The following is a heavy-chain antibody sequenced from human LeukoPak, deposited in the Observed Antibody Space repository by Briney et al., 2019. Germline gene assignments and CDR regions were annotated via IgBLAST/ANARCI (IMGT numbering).Heavy chain of an antibody. CDR1: GFTFDDYG. Sequence: GGSLRLSCAASGFTFDDYGMSWVRQAPGKGLEWVSGITWNGGSTGFADSVKGRFTISRDNAKNSLYLQMNSLRAEDTAVYYCARDSSGWYRASDFDYWGQGTLVTVSS. J-gene: IGHJ4*02. CDR2: ITWNGGST. CDR3: ARDSSGWYRASDFDY. D-gene: IGHD6-19*01. V-gene: IGHV3-20*04.